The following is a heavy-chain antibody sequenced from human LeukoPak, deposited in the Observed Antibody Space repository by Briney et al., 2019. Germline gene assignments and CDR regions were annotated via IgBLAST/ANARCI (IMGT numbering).Heavy chain of an antibody. D-gene: IGHD3-9*01. J-gene: IGHJ4*02. CDR2: ISYDGSNK. V-gene: IGHV3-30*18. CDR1: GFTFSSYG. Sequence: GRSLRLSCAASGFTFSSYGMHWVRQAPGKGLEWVAVISYDGSNKYYADSVKGRFTISRDNSKNTLYLQMNSLRAEDTAVYYCAKDKGYFDWLQHYWGQGTLVTVSS. CDR3: AKDKGYFDWLQHY.